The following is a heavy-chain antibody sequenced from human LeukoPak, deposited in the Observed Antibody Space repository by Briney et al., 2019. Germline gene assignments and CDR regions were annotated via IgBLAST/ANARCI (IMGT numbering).Heavy chain of an antibody. V-gene: IGHV4-30-2*01. CDR1: GGSISSGGYS. D-gene: IGHD5-18*01. Sequence: SETLSLTRAVSGGSISSGGYSWSWIRQPPGKGLEWIGYIYHSGSTYYNPSLKSRVTISVDRSKNQFSLKLSSVTAADTAVYYCASDKRGYSFSWGQGTLVTVSS. CDR2: IYHSGST. CDR3: ASDKRGYSFS. J-gene: IGHJ5*02.